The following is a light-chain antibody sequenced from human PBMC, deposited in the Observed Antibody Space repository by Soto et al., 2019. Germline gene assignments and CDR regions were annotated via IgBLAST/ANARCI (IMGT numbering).Light chain of an antibody. J-gene: IGKJ1*01. V-gene: IGKV1-5*01. Sequence: DIQLTQSPPTLSASVGDRVTITCRASQSIRYYLAWYQQMPGKAPKLLIYGASSLQSGVPSRFSGSGSGPEFTLTLRSPQPDDFATYFCQHHNSYSQTFGQGTKVEIK. CDR3: QHHNSYSQT. CDR2: GAS. CDR1: QSIRYY.